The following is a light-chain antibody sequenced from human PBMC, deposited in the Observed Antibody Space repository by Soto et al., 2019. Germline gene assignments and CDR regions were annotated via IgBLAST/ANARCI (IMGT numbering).Light chain of an antibody. CDR2: GAS. V-gene: IGKV3-15*01. J-gene: IGKJ1*01. CDR3: QQYNNWPLRT. Sequence: EIVMTQSPATLSVSPGERATLSCRASQSVSSNLAWYQQKPGQAPRLLIYGASTRATGIPARFSGSGSGTEFTLTISRLQSEDFAVYYCQQYNNWPLRTFGQGTKVEIK. CDR1: QSVSSN.